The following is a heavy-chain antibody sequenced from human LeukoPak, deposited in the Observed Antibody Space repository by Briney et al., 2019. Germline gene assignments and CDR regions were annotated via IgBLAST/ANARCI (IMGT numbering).Heavy chain of an antibody. Sequence: GASVKVSCKASGGTFSSYAISWVRQAPGQGLEWMGRIIPIFGIANYAQKFQGRVTITADKSTSTAYMELSSLRSEDTAVYYCAREGDSSGSHSLDPWGQGTLVTVSS. V-gene: IGHV1-69*04. CDR2: IIPIFGIA. CDR3: AREGDSSGSHSLDP. CDR1: GGTFSSYA. J-gene: IGHJ5*02. D-gene: IGHD3-22*01.